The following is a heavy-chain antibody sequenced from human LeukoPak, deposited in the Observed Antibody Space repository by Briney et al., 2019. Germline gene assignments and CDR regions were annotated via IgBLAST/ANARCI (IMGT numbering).Heavy chain of an antibody. V-gene: IGHV4-34*01. Sequence: SETLSLTCAVYGGSLSGYYWSWIRQPPGKGLEWIGEINHSGSTNYNPSLKSRVTISVDTSKNQFSLKLSSVTAADTAVYYCGRRIAADPYYFDYWAQGTLVTVSS. CDR3: GRRIAADPYYFDY. CDR1: GGSLSGYY. CDR2: INHSGST. J-gene: IGHJ4*02. D-gene: IGHD6-13*01.